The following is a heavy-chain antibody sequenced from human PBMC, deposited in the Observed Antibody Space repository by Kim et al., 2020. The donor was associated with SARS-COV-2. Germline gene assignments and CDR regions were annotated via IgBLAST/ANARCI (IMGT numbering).Heavy chain of an antibody. D-gene: IGHD3-3*01. Sequence: VKGRFTISRDDSKNTLYLQMNSLKTEDTAVYYCTTDGITIFGVVHYGMDVWGQGTTVTVSS. CDR3: TTDGITIFGVVHYGMDV. J-gene: IGHJ6*02. V-gene: IGHV3-15*01.